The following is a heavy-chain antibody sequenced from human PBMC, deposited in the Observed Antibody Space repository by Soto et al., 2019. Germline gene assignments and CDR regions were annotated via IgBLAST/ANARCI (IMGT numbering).Heavy chain of an antibody. CDR1: GYTFTSYD. J-gene: IGHJ5*02. D-gene: IGHD3-16*02. CDR3: ARGRCRDYVWGSYRYSWFDP. V-gene: IGHV1-8*01. CDR2: MNPNSGNT. Sequence: QVQLVQSGAEVKKPGASVKVSCKASGYTFTSYDINWVRQATGQGLEWMGWMNPNSGNTGYAQKFQGRVTMTRNTSISTAYMELSSLRSEDTAVYYCARGRCRDYVWGSYRYSWFDPWGQGTLVTVSS.